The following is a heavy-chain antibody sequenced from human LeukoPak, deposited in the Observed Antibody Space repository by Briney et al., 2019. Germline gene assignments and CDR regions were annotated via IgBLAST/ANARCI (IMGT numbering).Heavy chain of an antibody. D-gene: IGHD4-17*01. CDR3: ARGVTNGDYGRMFDP. CDR1: VYSFTGYY. Sequence: ASVKVSCKASVYSFTGYYIHWVRQAPGQGLEWMGWINPNSGGTNYAQKFQGRVTMTRDTSMSTAYLELSSLRSDDTAVYHCARGVTNGDYGRMFDPWGQGTLVTVSS. J-gene: IGHJ5*02. CDR2: INPNSGGT. V-gene: IGHV1-2*02.